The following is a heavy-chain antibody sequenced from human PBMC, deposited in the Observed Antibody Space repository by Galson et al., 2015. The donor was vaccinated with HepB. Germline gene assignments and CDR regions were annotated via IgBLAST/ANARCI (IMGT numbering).Heavy chain of an antibody. V-gene: IGHV3-30*04. CDR3: VRDGIVLMVYDKLQY. J-gene: IGHJ4*02. Sequence: SLRLACAASGFTFSNYAMHWVRQAPGKGLEGGAVISYDGSYECHADSVKGRFTISRDNSKNTLNLQMSSLRADDTAVYYCVRDGIVLMVYDKLQYWGQGTLVTVSS. CDR1: GFTFSNYA. D-gene: IGHD2-8*01. CDR2: ISYDGSYE.